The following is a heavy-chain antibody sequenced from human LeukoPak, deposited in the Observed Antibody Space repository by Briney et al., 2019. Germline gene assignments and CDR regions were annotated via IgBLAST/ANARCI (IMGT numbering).Heavy chain of an antibody. J-gene: IGHJ6*02. D-gene: IGHD7-27*01. CDR3: ANSGDLHYYGMDV. CDR2: ISSSGSTI. Sequence: GGSLRLSCAASGFTFSSYEMNWVRQAPGKGLEWVSYISSSGSTIYYADSVKGRFTISRDNAKNSLYLQMNSLRAEDTAVYYCANSGDLHYYGMDVWGQGTTVTVSS. V-gene: IGHV3-48*03. CDR1: GFTFSSYE.